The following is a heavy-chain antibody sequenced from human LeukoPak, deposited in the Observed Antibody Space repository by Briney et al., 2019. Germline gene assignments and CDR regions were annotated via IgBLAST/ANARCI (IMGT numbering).Heavy chain of an antibody. CDR1: GFTFSDYY. J-gene: IGHJ5*02. V-gene: IGHV4-34*01. D-gene: IGHD3-10*01. Sequence: GSLRLSCAASGFTFSDYYMSWIRQSPGKGLEWIGDINHSGSTNYNPSLKSRVTISVDTSKNQFSLKLSSVTAADTAVYFCARGNVWKTIPMVRGVSRPRWFDPWGQGTLVTVSS. CDR2: INHSGST. CDR3: ARGNVWKTIPMVRGVSRPRWFDP.